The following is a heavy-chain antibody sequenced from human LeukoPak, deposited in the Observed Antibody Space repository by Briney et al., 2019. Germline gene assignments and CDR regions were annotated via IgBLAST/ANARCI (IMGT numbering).Heavy chain of an antibody. Sequence: GGSLRLSCAASGFTFSSYSMNWVRQAPGKGLEWVSSISSSSSYIYYADSVKGRFTISRDNAKNSLYLQMNSLRAEDTAVYYCARDAPPFEPTPYYFDYWGQGTLVTVSP. CDR2: ISSSSSYI. CDR3: ARDAPPFEPTPYYFDY. CDR1: GFTFSSYS. V-gene: IGHV3-21*01. J-gene: IGHJ4*02.